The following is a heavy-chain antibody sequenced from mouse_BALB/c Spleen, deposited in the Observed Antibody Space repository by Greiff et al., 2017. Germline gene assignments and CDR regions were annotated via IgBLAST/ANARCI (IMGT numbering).Heavy chain of an antibody. CDR3: ARSEGNEGYYAMDY. V-gene: IGHV1-20*02. J-gene: IGHJ4*01. CDR1: GYSFTGYF. D-gene: IGHD2-1*01. Sequence: VQLQQSGPELVKPGASVKISCKASGYSFTGYFMNWVMQSHGKSLEWIGRINPYNGDTFYNQKFKGKATLTVDKSSSTAHMELRSLASEDSAVYYCARSEGNEGYYAMDYWGQGTSVTVSS. CDR2: INPYNGDT.